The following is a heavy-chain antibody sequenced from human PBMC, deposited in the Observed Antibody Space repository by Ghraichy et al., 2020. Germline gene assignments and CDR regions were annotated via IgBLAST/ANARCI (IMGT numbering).Heavy chain of an antibody. CDR1: GGSISSGGYY. J-gene: IGHJ6*02. D-gene: IGHD3-3*01. CDR2: IYYSGST. Sequence: SETLSLTCTVSGGSISSGGYYWSWIRQHPGKGLEWIGYIYYSGSTYYNPSLKSRVTISVDTSKNQFSLKLSSVTAADTAVYYCASRYYEFWSGSVGYYGMDGWGQGTTVTVSS. CDR3: ASRYYEFWSGSVGYYGMDG. V-gene: IGHV4-31*03.